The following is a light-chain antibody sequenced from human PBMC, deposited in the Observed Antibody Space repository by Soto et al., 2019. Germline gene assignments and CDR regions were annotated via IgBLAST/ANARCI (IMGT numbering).Light chain of an antibody. J-gene: IGLJ3*02. Sequence: SALTQPASVSGSPGQSITISCTGTSSDIGNYNYVSWYQQHPGKAPKLIIYEVNNRPSGVSNRFSGSKSDNTASLTISGLQAEDEADYYCQSYDTSLSGSVFGGGTKLTVL. V-gene: IGLV2-14*01. CDR1: SSDIGNYNY. CDR2: EVN. CDR3: QSYDTSLSGSV.